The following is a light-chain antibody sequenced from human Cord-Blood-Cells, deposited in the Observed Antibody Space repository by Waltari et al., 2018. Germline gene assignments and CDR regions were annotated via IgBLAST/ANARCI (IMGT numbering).Light chain of an antibody. Sequence: QSALTQPASVSGSPGQSIPISCTGPSSDVGGYNYVPWYQQHPGKAPKLMIYEVSNRPSGVSNRFSGSKSGNTASLTISGLQAEDEADYYCSSYTSSVYVFGTGTKVTVL. CDR2: EVS. V-gene: IGLV2-14*01. CDR1: SSDVGGYNY. CDR3: SSYTSSVYV. J-gene: IGLJ1*01.